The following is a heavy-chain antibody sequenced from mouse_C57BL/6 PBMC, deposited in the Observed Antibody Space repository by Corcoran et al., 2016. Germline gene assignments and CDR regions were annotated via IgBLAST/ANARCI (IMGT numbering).Heavy chain of an antibody. Sequence: EVQLQQSGPELVKPGASVKISCKASGYTFTDYYMNWVKQSHGKSLEWIGDINPNNGGTSYNQKFKGKATLTVDKSSSTAYMELRSLTSEDSAVYYCARSPIRYGAMDYWGQGTSVTVSS. D-gene: IGHD1-1*01. CDR3: ARSPIRYGAMDY. V-gene: IGHV1-26*01. J-gene: IGHJ4*01. CDR2: INPNNGGT. CDR1: GYTFTDYY.